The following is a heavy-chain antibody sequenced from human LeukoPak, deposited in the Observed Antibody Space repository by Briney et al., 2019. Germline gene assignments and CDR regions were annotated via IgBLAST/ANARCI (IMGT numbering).Heavy chain of an antibody. V-gene: IGHV1-69*13. CDR3: ARDRGDIVLMVYGNNWFDP. D-gene: IGHD2-8*01. CDR2: IIPIFGTA. CDR1: GGTFSSYA. Sequence: SVKVSCKASGGTFSSYAISWVRQAPGQGLEWMGGIIPIFGTANYAQKFQGRVTITADESTSTAYMELSSLRSEDTAVYYCARDRGDIVLMVYGNNWFDPWGQGTLVTVSS. J-gene: IGHJ5*02.